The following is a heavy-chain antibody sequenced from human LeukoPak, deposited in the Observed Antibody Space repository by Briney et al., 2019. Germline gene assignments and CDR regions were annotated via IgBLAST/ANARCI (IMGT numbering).Heavy chain of an antibody. CDR2: ISYDGSNK. J-gene: IGHJ4*02. V-gene: IGHV3-30*18. Sequence: GRSLRLSCAASGFSFSSNGMHWVRQAPGKGLEWVAVISYDGSNKYYAGSVKGRFTISRDNSKNTLYLQMNSLRAEDTAVYYCAKDFESVVPYYGSGTDYWGQGTLVTVSS. D-gene: IGHD3-10*01. CDR3: AKDFESVVPYYGSGTDY. CDR1: GFSFSSNG.